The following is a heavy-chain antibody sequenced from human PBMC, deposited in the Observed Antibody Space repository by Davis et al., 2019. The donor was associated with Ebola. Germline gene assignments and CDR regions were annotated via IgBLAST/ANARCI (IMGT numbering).Heavy chain of an antibody. D-gene: IGHD1-26*01. V-gene: IGHV4-59*01. J-gene: IGHJ6*02. Sequence: MPSETLSLTCTVSGGSISSYYWSWIRQPPGKGLEWIGYIYYSGSTNYNPSLKSRVTISVDTSKNQFSLKLSSVTAADTAVYYCARISGRAYGMDVWGQGTTVTVSS. CDR1: GGSISSYY. CDR2: IYYSGST. CDR3: ARISGRAYGMDV.